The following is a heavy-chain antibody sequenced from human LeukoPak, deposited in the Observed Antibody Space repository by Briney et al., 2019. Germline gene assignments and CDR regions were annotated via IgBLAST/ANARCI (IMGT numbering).Heavy chain of an antibody. J-gene: IGHJ3*02. CDR2: IIPIFGTA. CDR1: GGTFSSYA. Sequence: SVKVSCKASGGTFSSYAISWVRQAPGQGLEWMGGIIPIFGTANYAQKFQGRVTITTDESTSTAYMELSSLRSEDTAVYYCARGSSGWPYQDAFDIWGQGTMVTVSS. D-gene: IGHD6-19*01. V-gene: IGHV1-69*05. CDR3: ARGSSGWPYQDAFDI.